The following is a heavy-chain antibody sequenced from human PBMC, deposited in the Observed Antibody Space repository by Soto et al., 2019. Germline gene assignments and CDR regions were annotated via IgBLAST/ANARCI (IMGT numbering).Heavy chain of an antibody. CDR1: GGSISSSTYY. CDR3: ARTRTVAYYYGMDV. Sequence: QLQLQESGPGLVKPSETLSLTCTVSGGSISSSTYYWGWIRQPPGRGLEWIGSIYYSRNSGSTYYNPSLKTRATISVHPSKNQSPLQLRSVTAADTAVYYCARTRTVAYYYGMDVWGQGTTVTVSS. D-gene: IGHD4-4*01. J-gene: IGHJ6*02. V-gene: IGHV4-39*01. CDR2: IYYSRNSGST.